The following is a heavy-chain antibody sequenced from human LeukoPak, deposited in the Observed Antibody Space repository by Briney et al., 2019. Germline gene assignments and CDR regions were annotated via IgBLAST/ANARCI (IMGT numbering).Heavy chain of an antibody. D-gene: IGHD6-19*01. J-gene: IGHJ4*02. Sequence: SETLSLTCAVYGGSFSGYYWSWIRQPPGKGLEWIGEINHSGSTNYNPSLKSRVTISVDTSKNQFSLKLSSVTAADTAVYYCARQGIAVAGTPVNFDYWGQGTLVTVSS. CDR1: GGSFSGYY. V-gene: IGHV4-34*01. CDR2: INHSGST. CDR3: ARQGIAVAGTPVNFDY.